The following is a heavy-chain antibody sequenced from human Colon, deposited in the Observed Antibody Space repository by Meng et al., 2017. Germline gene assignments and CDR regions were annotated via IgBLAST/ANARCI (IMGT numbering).Heavy chain of an antibody. CDR1: GYLFSYFA. D-gene: IGHD1-26*01. CDR3: AREGSDSYIDF. CDR2: SNTKTGKP. Sequence: QVQMVQSASEVKKPGASVKITCKTSGYLFSYFAMNWVRQAPGRGLEWMGWSNTKTGKPTYGQAFTGRFVFSLDTSISTAYLQINDLQPDDTAVYYCAREGSDSYIDFWGQGTLVTVSS. J-gene: IGHJ4*02. V-gene: IGHV7-4-1*02.